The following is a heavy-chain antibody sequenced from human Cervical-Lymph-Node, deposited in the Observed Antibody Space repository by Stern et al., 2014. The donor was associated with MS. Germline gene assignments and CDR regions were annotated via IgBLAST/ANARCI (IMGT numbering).Heavy chain of an antibody. D-gene: IGHD6-19*01. J-gene: IGHJ5*01. CDR1: GSTFSTYW. CDR3: TRFLQSGWSDLFDS. V-gene: IGHV3-7*01. CDR2: IKRDGSET. Sequence: EVQLVESGGGLVQPGGSQRLSCVASGSTFSTYWMSWVRQAPGKGLEWVANIKRDGSETSYLDSVKGRFTISRDNAKSSLYLEMNSLRAEDTAVYYCTRFLQSGWSDLFDSWGRGTLVTVSS.